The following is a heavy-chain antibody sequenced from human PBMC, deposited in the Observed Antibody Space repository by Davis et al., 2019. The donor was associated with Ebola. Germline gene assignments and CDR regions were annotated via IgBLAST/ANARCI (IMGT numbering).Heavy chain of an antibody. CDR1: GYSFSDHW. CDR2: IDPRDSYT. Sequence: GESLKISCQGSGYSFSDHWISWVRQMPGKGLEWMGRIDPRDSYTTYSPSFQGHVAISAAESISTAYLQWSSLRASDTAIYYCARDYGDHLFDYWGQGTLVTVSS. V-gene: IGHV5-10-1*01. J-gene: IGHJ4*02. D-gene: IGHD4/OR15-4a*01. CDR3: ARDYGDHLFDY.